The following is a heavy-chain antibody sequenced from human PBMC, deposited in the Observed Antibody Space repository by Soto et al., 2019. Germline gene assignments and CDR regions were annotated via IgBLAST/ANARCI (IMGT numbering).Heavy chain of an antibody. Sequence: SETLSLTCTVSGGSISSGGYYRSWIRQHPGKGLEWIGYIYYSGSTYYNPSLKSRVTISVDTSKNQFSLKLSSVTAADTAVYYCASTDIVVVPAAIGGAFDIWGQGTMVTVSS. J-gene: IGHJ3*02. CDR1: GGSISSGGYY. CDR2: IYYSGST. CDR3: ASTDIVVVPAAIGGAFDI. D-gene: IGHD2-2*02. V-gene: IGHV4-31*03.